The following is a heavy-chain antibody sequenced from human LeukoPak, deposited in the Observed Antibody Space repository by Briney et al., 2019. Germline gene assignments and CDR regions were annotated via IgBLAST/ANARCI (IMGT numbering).Heavy chain of an antibody. CDR1: GFTFSNSA. CDR3: ARGYLSQDY. Sequence: PGGSLRLSCIASGFTFSNSAISWVRQAPGKGLEWVSSITSSSTYIYYADSVKGRFTISRDNAKNSLYLQMNNLRAEDTAVYYCARGYLSQDYWGQGTLVTVSS. CDR2: ITSSSTYI. V-gene: IGHV3-21*01. J-gene: IGHJ4*02. D-gene: IGHD3-16*02.